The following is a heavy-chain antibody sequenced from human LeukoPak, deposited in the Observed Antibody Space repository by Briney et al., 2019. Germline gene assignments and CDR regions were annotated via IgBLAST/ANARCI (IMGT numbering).Heavy chain of an antibody. J-gene: IGHJ6*02. Sequence: GGSLRLSCVASGFTVSTNYMSWVRQAGVKGLAWVSVIYSSGATYYEGSVKSRFTVSRDNSKNTLYVQMNSLRDDDTAVYYCVRMASNYYGMDVWGQGTTVTVSS. CDR3: VRMASNYYGMDV. D-gene: IGHD5-24*01. CDR1: GFTVSTNY. CDR2: IYSSGAT. V-gene: IGHV3-53*01.